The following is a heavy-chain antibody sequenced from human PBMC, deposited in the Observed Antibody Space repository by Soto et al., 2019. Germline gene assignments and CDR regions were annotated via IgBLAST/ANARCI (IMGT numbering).Heavy chain of an antibody. CDR3: ARDTKYCRGGSCYSGNNWFDP. Sequence: ASVKVSCKASGYTSTSYAMHWVRQAPGQRLEWMGWINAGNGNTKYSQKFQGRVTITRDTSASTAYMELSSLRSEDTAVYYCARDTKYCRGGSCYSGNNWFDPWGQGTLVTVSS. CDR1: GYTSTSYA. J-gene: IGHJ5*02. D-gene: IGHD2-15*01. V-gene: IGHV1-3*01. CDR2: INAGNGNT.